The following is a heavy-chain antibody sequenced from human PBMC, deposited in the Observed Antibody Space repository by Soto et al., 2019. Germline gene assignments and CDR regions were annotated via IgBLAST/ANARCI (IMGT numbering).Heavy chain of an antibody. J-gene: IGHJ4*02. CDR3: ASGLSGDKVDQ. V-gene: IGHV4-30-4*01. CDR2: IYDSGNT. Sequence: QVQLQESGPGLVKPSQTLSLTCTVSGGSISDGAYYWSWIRQPPGNGLEWIGHIYDSGNTYNNPSLKSRLTRSVDTSKNHFSLNLNSVTAADTAVYYCASGLSGDKVDQWGQGTLVTVSS. CDR1: GGSISDGAYY. D-gene: IGHD2-21*01.